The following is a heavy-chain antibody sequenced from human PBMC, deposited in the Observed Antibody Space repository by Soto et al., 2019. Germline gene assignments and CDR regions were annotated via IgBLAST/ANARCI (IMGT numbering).Heavy chain of an antibody. V-gene: IGHV4-4*02. CDR1: GGSIISSNW. CDR3: VRDPYGSGSYFSRFDY. CDR2: KYHSGST. D-gene: IGHD3-10*01. Sequence: SETLSLTCAVSGGSIISSNWWTWVRQPPGKGLEWIGEKYHSGSTYYNPSLKSRVTISVDNSKNQFSLKLTSVTAADTAVYYCVRDPYGSGSYFSRFDYWGQGTLVTVSS. J-gene: IGHJ4*02.